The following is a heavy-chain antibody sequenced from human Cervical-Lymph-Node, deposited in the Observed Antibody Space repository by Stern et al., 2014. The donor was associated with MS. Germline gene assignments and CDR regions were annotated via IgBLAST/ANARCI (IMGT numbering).Heavy chain of an antibody. CDR1: GYTFTNYG. J-gene: IGHJ4*02. Sequence: QVQLVESGPEVKKPGASVKGSCKASGYTFTNYGINWVRQATGQGLEWRVWISTNIANTHYAQNIQGRVTMTTDSSTTTAYMELRSLRSDDTAVYYCARSGGSFWGRGTLVTVSS. D-gene: IGHD3-16*01. CDR3: ARSGGSF. V-gene: IGHV1-18*01. CDR2: ISTNIANT.